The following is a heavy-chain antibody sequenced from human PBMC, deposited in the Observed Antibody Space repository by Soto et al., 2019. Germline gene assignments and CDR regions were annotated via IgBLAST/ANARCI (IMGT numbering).Heavy chain of an antibody. CDR1: GGTFSSYA. CDR2: IIPIFGTA. CDR3: ARAGESVRPHWFDP. Sequence: GASVKVSCKASGGTFSSYAISRVRQAPGQGLEWMGGIIPIFGTANYAQKFQGRVTITADKSTSTAYMELSSLRSEDTAVYYCARAGESVRPHWFDPWGQGTLVTVSS. D-gene: IGHD3-10*01. V-gene: IGHV1-69*06. J-gene: IGHJ5*02.